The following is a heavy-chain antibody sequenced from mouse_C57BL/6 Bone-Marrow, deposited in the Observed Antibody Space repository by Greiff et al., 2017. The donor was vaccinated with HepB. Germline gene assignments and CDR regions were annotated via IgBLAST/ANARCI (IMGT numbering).Heavy chain of an antibody. CDR3: ARPSMVGYYFDY. CDR1: GYTFTSYW. CDR2: IHPNSGST. D-gene: IGHD2-1*01. J-gene: IGHJ2*01. V-gene: IGHV1-64*01. Sequence: VQLQQPGAELVKPGASVKLSCKASGYTFTSYWMHWVKQRPGQGLEWIGMIHPNSGSTNYNEKFKSKATLTVDKSSSTAYMQLSSLTSEDSAVYYCARPSMVGYYFDYWGQGTTLTVSS.